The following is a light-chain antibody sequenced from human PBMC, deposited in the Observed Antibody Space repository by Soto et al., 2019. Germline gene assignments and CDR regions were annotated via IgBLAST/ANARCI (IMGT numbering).Light chain of an antibody. Sequence: DIQMTQSPSSLSASVGDTVTIDCRTSQGINIYLNWYRQKPGRAPELLIYAASNLHTGVPSRFSGVGSGTEFTLPIDNVQPEDFATYYCQQTYTNFFAFGPGTKVDIQ. J-gene: IGKJ3*01. CDR1: QGINIY. V-gene: IGKV1-39*01. CDR3: QQTYTNFFA. CDR2: AAS.